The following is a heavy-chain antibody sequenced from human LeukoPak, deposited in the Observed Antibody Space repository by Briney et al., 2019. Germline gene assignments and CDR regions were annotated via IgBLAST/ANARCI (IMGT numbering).Heavy chain of an antibody. D-gene: IGHD2/OR15-2a*01. Sequence: PSETLSLTCTVSGGSISSYYWSWIRQPPGKGLEWIGYIYYSGSTNYNPSLKSRVTISVDTSKNQFSLKLSSVTAADTAVYYCARQRYGVIGYWGQGTLVTVSS. CDR1: GGSISSYY. V-gene: IGHV4-59*01. CDR2: IYYSGST. CDR3: ARQRYGVIGY. J-gene: IGHJ4*02.